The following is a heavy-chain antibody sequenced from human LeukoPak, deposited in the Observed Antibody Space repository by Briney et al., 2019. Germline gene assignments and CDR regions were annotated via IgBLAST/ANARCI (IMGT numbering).Heavy chain of an antibody. J-gene: IGHJ4*02. V-gene: IGHV4-59*08. D-gene: IGHD2-2*01. CDR2: TYYSGST. CDR1: GGSISSYY. CDR3: ARLGGYCSSTSCSAPIDY. Sequence: SETLSLTCTVSGGSISSYYWSWIRQPPGKGLEWIGYTYYSGSTNYNPSLKSRVTISVDTSKNQFSLKLSSVTAADTAVYYCARLGGYCSSTSCSAPIDYWGQGTLVTVSS.